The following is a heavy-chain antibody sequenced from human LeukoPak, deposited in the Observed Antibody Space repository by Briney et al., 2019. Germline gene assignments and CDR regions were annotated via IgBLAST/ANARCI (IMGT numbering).Heavy chain of an antibody. J-gene: IGHJ4*02. CDR1: GYTFTSYY. Sequence: ASVKVSCKASGYTFTSYYMHWVRHAPGQGLEWMGIINPSDGSTSYAQKVQGRVTMTRDMSTSTVYMELSSLRSEDKAVYYCARGKEMATITSFDYWGQGTLVTVSS. CDR3: ARGKEMATITSFDY. V-gene: IGHV1-46*01. D-gene: IGHD5-24*01. CDR2: INPSDGST.